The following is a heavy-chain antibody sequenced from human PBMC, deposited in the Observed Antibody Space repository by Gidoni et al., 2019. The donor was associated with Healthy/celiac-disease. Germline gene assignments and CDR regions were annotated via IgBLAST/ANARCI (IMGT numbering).Heavy chain of an antibody. CDR1: GDSFTSYW. J-gene: IGHJ5*02. V-gene: IGHV5-51*03. Sequence: EVQLVQSGAEANKPGESLKISCKGSGDSFTSYWIGWVRQMPGKGLGWMGIIYPGDSDTRYSPSFQGQVTISADKSISTAYLQWSSLKASDTAMYYCARYAPFLRGWFDPWGQGTLVTVSS. CDR2: IYPGDSDT. CDR3: ARYAPFLRGWFDP.